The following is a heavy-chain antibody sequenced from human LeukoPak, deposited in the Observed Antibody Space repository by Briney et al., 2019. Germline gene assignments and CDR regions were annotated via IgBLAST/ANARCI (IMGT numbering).Heavy chain of an antibody. CDR1: GGSIGNYC. Sequence: SETLSLTCTVSGGSIGNYCWSWIRQPPGKGLEWIGYVYSSGYTNYNPSLKSRVTIPVDTSNNQFSLRLSSVTATDTAVYYCARLTRFVSGVLNPLDSWGQGTLVTVSS. J-gene: IGHJ4*02. V-gene: IGHV4-4*08. CDR3: ARLTRFVSGVLNPLDS. CDR2: VYSSGYT. D-gene: IGHD3-3*01.